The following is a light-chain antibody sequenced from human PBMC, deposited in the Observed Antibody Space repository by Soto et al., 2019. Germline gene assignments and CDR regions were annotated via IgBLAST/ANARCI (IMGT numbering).Light chain of an antibody. CDR3: QQRSDWPRYT. Sequence: EIVLTQSPATLSLSPGERATLSCRASQSVSSYLAWYQQKPGQAPRLLIYDASNRGTGIPARFSSRRSGTSFPISRSSLFPEVFAVYYCQQRSDWPRYTFGQGIKLEIK. CDR1: QSVSSY. V-gene: IGKV3-11*01. CDR2: DAS. J-gene: IGKJ2*01.